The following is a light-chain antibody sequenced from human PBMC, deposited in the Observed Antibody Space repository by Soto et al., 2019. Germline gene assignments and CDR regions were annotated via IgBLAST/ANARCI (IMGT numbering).Light chain of an antibody. Sequence: DSLMIPFPSTLSTSVGDRVTITCRASQSISSWLAWYQQKPGKAPKLLIYKASSLESGVPSRFSGSGSGTEFTLTISSLQPDDFATYYCQQYNSYSRTFGQGTKVDIK. V-gene: IGKV1-5*03. CDR2: KAS. J-gene: IGKJ1*01. CDR3: QQYNSYSRT. CDR1: QSISSW.